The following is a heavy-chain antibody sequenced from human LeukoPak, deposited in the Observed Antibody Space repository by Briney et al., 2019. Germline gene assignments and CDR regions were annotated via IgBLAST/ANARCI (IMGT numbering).Heavy chain of an antibody. D-gene: IGHD3-3*01. CDR2: IYYSGST. V-gene: IGHV4-39*07. CDR3: ARGPYYDFWSGYLDY. CDR1: GGPISSSSYY. Sequence: SETLSLTCTVSGGPISSSSYYWGWIRQPPGKGLEWIGSIYYSGSTYYNPSLKSRVTISVDTSKNQFSLKLSSVTAADTAVYYCARGPYYDFWSGYLDYWGQGTLVTVSS. J-gene: IGHJ4*02.